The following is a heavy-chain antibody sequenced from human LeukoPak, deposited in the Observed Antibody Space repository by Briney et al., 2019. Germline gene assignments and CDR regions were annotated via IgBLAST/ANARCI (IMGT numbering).Heavy chain of an antibody. J-gene: IGHJ5*02. D-gene: IGHD4-17*01. CDR1: GGSISSSNW. V-gene: IGHV4-4*02. CDR2: IYHSGST. Sequence: PAGTLSLTCAVSGGSISSSNWWRWVRQPPGKGLEWIGEIYHSGSTNYNPSLKSRVTISVDKSKNQFSLKLSSVTAADTAVYYCARVPMTTVTSNWFDPWGQGTLVTVSS. CDR3: ARVPMTTVTSNWFDP.